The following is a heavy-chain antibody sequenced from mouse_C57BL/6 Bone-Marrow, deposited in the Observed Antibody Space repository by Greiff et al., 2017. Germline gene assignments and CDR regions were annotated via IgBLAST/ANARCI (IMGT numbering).Heavy chain of an antibody. Sequence: QVQLQQPGAELVKPGASVKMSCKASGYTFTSYWITWVKQRPGQGLEWIGDIYPGSGSTNYNEKFKSKATLTVDTSSSTAYMQLSSLTSEGAAVYYWANMFFAYWGQGTLVTVSA. V-gene: IGHV1-55*01. CDR1: GYTFTSYW. CDR3: ANMFFAY. J-gene: IGHJ3*01. CDR2: IYPGSGST.